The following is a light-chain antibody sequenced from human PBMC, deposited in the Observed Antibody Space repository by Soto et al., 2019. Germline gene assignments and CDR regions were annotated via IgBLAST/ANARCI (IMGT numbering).Light chain of an antibody. CDR2: DAF. Sequence: EIVLTQSPAILSLSPGERATLSCRASQSVSNYLAWYQQKSGQAPRLLIFDAFNRATGIPARFSGSGSGTDFTLTISSLEPEDFAVYYCQQRSNWVTFGGGTKVEIK. CDR3: QQRSNWVT. CDR1: QSVSNY. J-gene: IGKJ4*01. V-gene: IGKV3-11*01.